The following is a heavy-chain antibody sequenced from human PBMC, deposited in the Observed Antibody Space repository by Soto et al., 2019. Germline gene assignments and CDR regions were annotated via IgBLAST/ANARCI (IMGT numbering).Heavy chain of an antibody. J-gene: IGHJ6*02. D-gene: IGHD5-18*01. CDR1: GYSFTSYW. V-gene: IGHV5-10-1*01. CDR3: ARRESGYSYGMDV. CDR2: IDPSDSYT. Sequence: PGESLKISCKGSGYSFTSYWISWVRLMPGKGLEWMGRIDPSDSYTNYSPSFQGHVTVSADKSISTAYLQWSSLKASDTAMYYCARRESGYSYGMDVWGQGTTVTVSS.